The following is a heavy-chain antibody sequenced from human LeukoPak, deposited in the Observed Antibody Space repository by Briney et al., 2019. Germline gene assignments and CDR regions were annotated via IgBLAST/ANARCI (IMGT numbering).Heavy chain of an antibody. CDR2: ISGTGGST. CDR1: GFTFSNYA. Sequence: GGSLRLSCAASGFTFSNYAMSWVRQAPGKGLEWVSAISGTGGSTYYADSVKGRFTISRDNSKNTLYLQMNSLRAEDTAVYYCARWRFQLPDYWGQGTLVTVSS. J-gene: IGHJ4*02. D-gene: IGHD2-2*01. CDR3: ARWRFQLPDY. V-gene: IGHV3-23*01.